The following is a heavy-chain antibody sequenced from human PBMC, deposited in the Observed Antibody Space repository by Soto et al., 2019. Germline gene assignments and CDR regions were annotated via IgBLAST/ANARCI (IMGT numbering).Heavy chain of an antibody. V-gene: IGHV3-33*01. J-gene: IGHJ6*02. D-gene: IGHD2-8*01. CDR1: GFTFSSYG. CDR3: ARELPPRSGLLMAYAAYYYYGMDV. CDR2: IWYDGSNK. Sequence: PEGSLRLSCAASGFTFSSYGMHWVRQAPGKGLEWVAVIWYDGSNKYYADSVKGRFTISRDNSKNTLYLQMNSLRAEDTAVYYCARELPPRSGLLMAYAAYYYYGMDVWGQGTTVTVSS.